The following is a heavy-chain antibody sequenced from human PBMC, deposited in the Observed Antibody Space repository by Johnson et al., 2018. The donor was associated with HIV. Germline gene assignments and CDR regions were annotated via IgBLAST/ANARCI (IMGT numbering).Heavy chain of an antibody. CDR1: GFTFSDYY. J-gene: IGHJ3*02. CDR3: ARDWVIGDAFDI. CDR2: ISSSGRTI. V-gene: IGHV3-11*04. D-gene: IGHD2-21*01. Sequence: VRLVESGGGLVKPGGSLRLSCAASGFTFSDYYMSWIRQAPGKGLEWVSIISSSGRTIYYADSVKGRFTISRDNAKNSLYLQMNSLRAEDTAVYYCARDWVIGDAFDIWGQGTMVTVSS.